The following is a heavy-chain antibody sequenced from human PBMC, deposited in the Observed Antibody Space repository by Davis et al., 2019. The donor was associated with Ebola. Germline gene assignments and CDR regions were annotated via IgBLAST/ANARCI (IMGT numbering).Heavy chain of an antibody. V-gene: IGHV4-59*12. J-gene: IGHJ5*02. CDR1: GGSISSYY. Sequence: MPGGSLRLSCTVSGGSISSYYWSWIRQPPGKGLEWIGYIYYSGSTNYNPSVKSRVTISLDTSKNQFSLRLSSVTAADTAVYYCARDGMVATRLSWFDPWGQGTLVTVSS. CDR2: IYYSGST. CDR3: ARDGMVATRLSWFDP. D-gene: IGHD5-12*01.